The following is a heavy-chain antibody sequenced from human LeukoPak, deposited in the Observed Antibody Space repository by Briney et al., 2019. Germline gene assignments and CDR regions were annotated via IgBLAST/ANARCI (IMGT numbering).Heavy chain of an antibody. CDR2: IVVGSGNT. CDR1: GFTFTSSA. Sequence: ASVKVSCKASGFTFTSSAMQWVRQARGQRLELIGWIVVGSGNTNYAQKFQERATITRDMSTSTAYMELSSLRSEDTAVYYCARDPRLYGYDFWSGTFDYWGQGTLVTVSS. V-gene: IGHV1-58*02. CDR3: ARDPRLYGYDFWSGTFDY. D-gene: IGHD3-3*01. J-gene: IGHJ4*02.